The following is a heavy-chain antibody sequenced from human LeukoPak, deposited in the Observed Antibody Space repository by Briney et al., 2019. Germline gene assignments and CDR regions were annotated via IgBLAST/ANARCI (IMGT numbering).Heavy chain of an antibody. D-gene: IGHD1-26*01. V-gene: IGHV3-7*01. Sequence: GGSLRLSCAASGSTFSSYWMSWVRQAPGKGLEWVANIKRDGSETYYVDSVKGRFTISRDNAKNSLYLQMNSLRAEDTAVYYCARKRLYSGSYYYYYMDVWGKGTTVTVSS. CDR2: IKRDGSET. CDR1: GSTFSSYW. J-gene: IGHJ6*03. CDR3: ARKRLYSGSYYYYYMDV.